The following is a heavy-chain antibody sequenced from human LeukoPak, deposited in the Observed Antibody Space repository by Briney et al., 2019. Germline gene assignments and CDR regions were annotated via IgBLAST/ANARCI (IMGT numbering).Heavy chain of an antibody. J-gene: IGHJ4*02. CDR1: GFTFSSYA. D-gene: IGHD4-23*01. CDR3: ARAVGPFDY. V-gene: IGHV3-30-3*01. Sequence: RRSLRLSCAASGFTFSSYAMHWVRQAPGKGLEWVAVISYDGSNKYYADSVKGRFTISRDNSKNTLYLQMNSLRAEDTAVYYCARAVGPFDYWGQGTLVTVSS. CDR2: ISYDGSNK.